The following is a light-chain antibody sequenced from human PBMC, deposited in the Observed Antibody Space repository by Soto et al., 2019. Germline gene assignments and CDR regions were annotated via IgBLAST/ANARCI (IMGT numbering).Light chain of an antibody. CDR2: EVT. V-gene: IGLV2-8*01. CDR1: SSDVGGYNY. CDR3: SSFTGASTI. J-gene: IGLJ1*01. Sequence: QSALTQPPSASGSPGQSVTISCTGTSSDVGGYNYVSWYQQHPGKAPKLVIYEVTKRPSGVPDRFSGSKSGNTASLTVSGLQAEDEADYYCSSFTGASTIFGTVIKVIVL.